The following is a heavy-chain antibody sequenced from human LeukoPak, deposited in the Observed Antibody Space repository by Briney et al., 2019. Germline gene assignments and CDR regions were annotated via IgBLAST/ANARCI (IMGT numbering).Heavy chain of an antibody. CDR1: GFTFSSYA. J-gene: IGHJ6*02. Sequence: GGSLRLSCAASGFTFSSYAMSWVRQAPGKGLEWVSAISGSGGSTYYADSVKGRFTISRDNSKNMLYLQMNSLRAEDTAVYYCAKDFGYDFWSGYTYGMDVWGQGTTVTVSS. D-gene: IGHD3-3*01. V-gene: IGHV3-23*01. CDR2: ISGSGGST. CDR3: AKDFGYDFWSGYTYGMDV.